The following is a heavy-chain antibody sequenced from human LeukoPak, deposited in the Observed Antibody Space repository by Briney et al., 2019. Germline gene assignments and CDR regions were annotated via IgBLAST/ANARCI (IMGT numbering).Heavy chain of an antibody. CDR2: INPNSGGT. J-gene: IGHJ3*02. Sequence: GASVKVSCKASGYTFTGYDMHWVRQAPGQGLEWMGWINPNSGGTNYAQKFQGRVTMTRDTSISTAYMELSRLRSDDTAVYYCARGDSSGWHAFDIWGQGTIVTVSS. CDR3: ARGDSSGWHAFDI. V-gene: IGHV1-2*02. D-gene: IGHD6-19*01. CDR1: GYTFTGYD.